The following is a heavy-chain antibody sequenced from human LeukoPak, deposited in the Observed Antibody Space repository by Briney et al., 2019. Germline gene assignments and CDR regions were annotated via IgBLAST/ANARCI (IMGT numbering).Heavy chain of an antibody. D-gene: IGHD2-2*03. CDR2: ISRSGSTI. CDR1: GFTFSSYE. Sequence: GGSLRLSCAASGFTFSSYEFNWVRQAPGKGLEWVSYISRSGSTIFYADSVKGRFTISRDNAKNSLYLQMNSLRAEDTAVYHRARGDGYCSSTSCYAGPSYGLDVWGQGTTVTVSS. CDR3: ARGDGYCSSTSCYAGPSYGLDV. V-gene: IGHV3-48*03. J-gene: IGHJ6*02.